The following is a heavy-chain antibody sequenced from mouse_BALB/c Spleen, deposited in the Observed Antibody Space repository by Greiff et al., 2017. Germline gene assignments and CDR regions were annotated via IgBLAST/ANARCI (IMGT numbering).Heavy chain of an antibody. D-gene: IGHD3-3*01. CDR2: IRLKSNNYAT. CDR1: GFTFSNYW. CDR3: TRGTGYFDY. V-gene: IGHV6-6*02. J-gene: IGHJ2*01. Sequence: VQLKESGGGLVQPGGSMKLSCVASGFTFSNYWMNWVRQSPEKGLEWVAEIRLKSNNYATHYAESVKGRFTISRDDSKSSVYLQMNNLRAEDTGIYYCTRGTGYFDYWGQGTTLTVSS.